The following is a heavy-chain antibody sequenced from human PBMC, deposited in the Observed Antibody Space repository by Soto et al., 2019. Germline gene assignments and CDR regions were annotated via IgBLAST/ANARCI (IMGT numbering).Heavy chain of an antibody. J-gene: IGHJ6*02. V-gene: IGHV1-69*01. CDR3: ARSARPLKVLINYDMDV. CDR2: IIPIFGTA. Sequence: QVQLVQSGVELKKPESSVKVSCKASGGTFSSYAISWVLQAPGQGLEWMGGIIPIFGTANYAQKFQGSVTITADESKSTAYMELSSLRSEDTAVYYCARSARPLKVLINYDMDVWGQGTTVTVSS. CDR1: GGTFSSYA. D-gene: IGHD2-8*01.